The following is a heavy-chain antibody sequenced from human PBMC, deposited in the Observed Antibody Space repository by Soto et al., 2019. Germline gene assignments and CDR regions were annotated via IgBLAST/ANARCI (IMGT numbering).Heavy chain of an antibody. V-gene: IGHV3-7*03. CDR3: ARVTMVRGVAEWFDP. D-gene: IGHD3-10*01. J-gene: IGHJ5*02. CDR2: IKQDGSEK. CDR1: GFTFSSYW. Sequence: GGSLRLSCAASGFTFSSYWMSWVRQALGKGLEWVANIKQDGSEKYYVDSVKGRFTISRDNAKNSLYLQMNSLRAEDTAVYYCARVTMVRGVAEWFDPWGQGTLVTVSS.